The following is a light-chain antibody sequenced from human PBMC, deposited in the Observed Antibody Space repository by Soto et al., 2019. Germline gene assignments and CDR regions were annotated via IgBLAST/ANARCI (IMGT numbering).Light chain of an antibody. V-gene: IGKV1-39*01. Sequence: DIQMTQSPSSLSASVGDRVTLACRISQFISTYLKWYQQKPGKAPKVLIYVASTLQSGVPSRFSGSGSGTDFTLTISSLQPEDFGIYYCQQSYSAPYTFGQGTRLEI. J-gene: IGKJ5*01. CDR1: QFISTY. CDR3: QQSYSAPYT. CDR2: VAS.